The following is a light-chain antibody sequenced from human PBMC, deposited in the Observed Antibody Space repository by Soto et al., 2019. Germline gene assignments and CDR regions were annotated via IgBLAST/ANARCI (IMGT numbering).Light chain of an antibody. V-gene: IGKV3-20*01. CDR2: GAS. Sequence: EIVLTQSPGTLSLSPGERATLSCRASQNISSRYVAWYQQKPGQAPRLLISGASSRAAGIPDRFSGGGSGPDFALTIARLEAEDFVVYYCQQYGLLPRTVGQGTKVEIK. CDR3: QQYGLLPRT. J-gene: IGKJ1*01. CDR1: QNISSRY.